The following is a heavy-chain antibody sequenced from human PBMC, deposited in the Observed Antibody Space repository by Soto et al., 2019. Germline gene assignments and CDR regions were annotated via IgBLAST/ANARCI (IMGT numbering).Heavy chain of an antibody. CDR3: ERELNYYYGMDV. CDR2: IYYSGST. Sequence: SETLSLTCTVSGGSISSYYWSWIRQPPGKGLEWIGYIYYSGSTNYNPSLKSRVTISVDTSKNQFSLKLSSVTAADTAVYYCERELNYYYGMDVWGQGTTVTVSS. V-gene: IGHV4-59*01. J-gene: IGHJ6*02. CDR1: GGSISSYY.